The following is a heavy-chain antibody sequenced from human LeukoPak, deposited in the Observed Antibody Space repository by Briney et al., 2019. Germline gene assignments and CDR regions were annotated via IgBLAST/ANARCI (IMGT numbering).Heavy chain of an antibody. V-gene: IGHV1-2*02. D-gene: IGHD3-10*01. CDR1: GYTFTGYY. CDR3: ARDTMVRGDDAFDI. Sequence: WASVKVSCKASGYTFTGYYMHWVRQAPGQGLEWMGWINPNSGGTNYAQKFQGRVTMTRDTSISTAYMELSSLRSEDTAVYYCARDTMVRGDDAFDIWGQGTTVTVSS. J-gene: IGHJ3*02. CDR2: INPNSGGT.